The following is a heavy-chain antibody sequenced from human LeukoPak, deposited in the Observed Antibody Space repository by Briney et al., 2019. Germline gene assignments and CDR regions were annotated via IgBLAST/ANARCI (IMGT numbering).Heavy chain of an antibody. CDR2: MYYSGST. Sequence: PSETLSLTCTVSGGSISNSSYYWGWIRQPPGKGLEWIGSMYYSGSTYYNPSLKSRATISVDTSKNQFSLQLNSVTPEDTAVYYCARDADWGYDAFDIWGQGTMVTVSS. J-gene: IGHJ3*02. D-gene: IGHD7-27*01. CDR3: ARDADWGYDAFDI. V-gene: IGHV4-39*02. CDR1: GGSISNSSYY.